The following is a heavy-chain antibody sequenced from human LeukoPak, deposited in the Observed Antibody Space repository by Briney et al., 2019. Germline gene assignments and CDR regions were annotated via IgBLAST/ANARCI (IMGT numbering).Heavy chain of an antibody. V-gene: IGHV3-74*01. CDR2: INSDGRRT. CDR1: GFTFTNYG. CDR3: ARNSNGMSN. Sequence: GGSLRLSCVASGFTFTNYGMMWVRQAPGKGVGGVSYINSDGRRTTYADSVKGRFTISRERAKKTLYLQMSSLRAEDTAMYYCARNSNGMSNWGQGTLVIVSS. J-gene: IGHJ4*02. D-gene: IGHD2-8*01.